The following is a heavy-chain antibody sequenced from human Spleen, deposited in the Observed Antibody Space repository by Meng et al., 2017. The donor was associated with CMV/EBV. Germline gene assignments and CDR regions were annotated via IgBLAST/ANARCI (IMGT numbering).Heavy chain of an antibody. V-gene: IGHV1-18*01. CDR3: AGGSGWPFFDY. CDR2: ISAYNGHT. D-gene: IGHD6-25*01. Sequence: ASVKVSCKASGYTFTSHGVNWVRQAPGQGLEWMAWISAYNGHTNYAHKFQGRVTVTADTSTSTAYMELRSLRTDDTAVYYCAGGSGWPFFDYWGQGTLVTV. J-gene: IGHJ4*02. CDR1: GYTFTSHG.